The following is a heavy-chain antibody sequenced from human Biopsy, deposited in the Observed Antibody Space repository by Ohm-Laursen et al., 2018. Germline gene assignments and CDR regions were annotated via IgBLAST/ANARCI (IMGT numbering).Heavy chain of an antibody. J-gene: IGHJ4*02. CDR1: GYSFSNYY. CDR3: ARMEQPHDY. CDR2: INPNSGDT. V-gene: IGHV1-2*06. D-gene: IGHD6-13*01. Sequence: GASVKVSCKASGYSFSNYYLFWVRQAPGQGLEWMGRINPNSGDTVFARNFQGRVTMTRDTAISTVYMDLRNLRPDDTAVYFCARMEQPHDYWGQGTLVTVPS.